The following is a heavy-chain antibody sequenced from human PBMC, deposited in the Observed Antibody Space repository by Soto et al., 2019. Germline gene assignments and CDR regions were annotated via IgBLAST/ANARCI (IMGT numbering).Heavy chain of an antibody. D-gene: IGHD2-2*01. Sequence: QVQLVESGGGLVKPGGSLRLSCAASGFTFSDYYMSWIRQAPGKGLEWVSYISSSGSTIYYADSVKGRFTISRDNAKNSLYLQMNSLRAEDTAVYYCASPLDVVVPAARAYYYMDVWGKGTTVTVSS. CDR1: GFTFSDYY. J-gene: IGHJ6*03. CDR3: ASPLDVVVPAARAYYYMDV. CDR2: ISSSGSTI. V-gene: IGHV3-11*01.